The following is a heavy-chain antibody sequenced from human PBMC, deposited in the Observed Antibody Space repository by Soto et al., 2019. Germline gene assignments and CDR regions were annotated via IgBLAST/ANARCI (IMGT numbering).Heavy chain of an antibody. V-gene: IGHV3-23*01. CDR2: ISDGDGDT. CDR3: AKGRTYFDF. J-gene: IGHJ4*02. CDR1: GFTFSDYA. Sequence: LLQSGGDLVQPGGSLRLSCAASGFTFSDYAMTWVRQAPGKGLEWVSDISDGDGDTHCADSVRGRFVISRDHSKNTLFLEMNSLRAEDAAVCYCAKGRTYFDFWGQVSLVTVSS.